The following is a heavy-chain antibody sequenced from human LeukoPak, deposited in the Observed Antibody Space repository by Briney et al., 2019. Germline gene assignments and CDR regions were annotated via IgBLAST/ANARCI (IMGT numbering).Heavy chain of an antibody. J-gene: IGHJ4*02. CDR3: ARDTAYYYDSSGYYHPSPFDY. V-gene: IGHV3-7*01. CDR2: IKQDGSEK. CDR1: GFTFSSYW. Sequence: GGSLRLSCAASGFTFSSYWMSWVRQAPGKGLEWVANIKQDGSEKYYVDSVKGRFTISRDNAKNSLYLQMNSLRAEDTAVYYCARDTAYYYDSSGYYHPSPFDYWGQGTLVTVSS. D-gene: IGHD3-22*01.